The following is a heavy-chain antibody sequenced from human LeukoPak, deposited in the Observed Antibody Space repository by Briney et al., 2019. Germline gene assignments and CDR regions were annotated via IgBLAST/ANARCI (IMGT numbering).Heavy chain of an antibody. CDR1: GFTFSNSA. CDR3: AKAAGRGYNYGDYFDH. V-gene: IGHV3-23*01. CDR2: ISGSGGGT. Sequence: GGSLRLSCAASGFTFSNSAMSWVRQAPGKGLEWVSAISGSGGGTYYADSVKGRFTISRDNSKNTLYVQMNSLRAADTAVYYCAKAAGRGYNYGDYFDHWGQGTLVTVSS. D-gene: IGHD5-18*01. J-gene: IGHJ4*02.